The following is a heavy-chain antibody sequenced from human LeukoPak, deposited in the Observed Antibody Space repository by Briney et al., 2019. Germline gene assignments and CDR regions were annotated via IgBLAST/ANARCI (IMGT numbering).Heavy chain of an antibody. D-gene: IGHD3-3*01. Sequence: SETLSLTCTVSGGSFSSGSYYWSWIRQPPGKGLEWIGYIYYSGSTNYNPSLKSRVTISVDTSKNQFSLKLSSVTAADTAVYYCVRSEIFGVVIIPNGMDVWGQGTTVTVSS. V-gene: IGHV4-61*01. CDR1: GGSFSSGSYY. CDR2: IYYSGST. CDR3: VRSEIFGVVIIPNGMDV. J-gene: IGHJ6*02.